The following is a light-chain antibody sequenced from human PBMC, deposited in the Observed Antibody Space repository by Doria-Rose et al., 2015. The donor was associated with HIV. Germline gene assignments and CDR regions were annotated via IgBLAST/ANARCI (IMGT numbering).Light chain of an antibody. CDR3: QQSFSTPRT. CDR1: QNIHLF. J-gene: IGKJ1*01. CDR2: ATS. V-gene: IGKV1-39*01. Sequence: TQSPSSLSASVGDRVTITCRASQNIHLFLNWYQQRPGRVHKVLIYATSTLQSGVPSRFSGSGSGTDFTLTISSVQPEDFATYYCQQSFSTPRTFGPGTKVEMK.